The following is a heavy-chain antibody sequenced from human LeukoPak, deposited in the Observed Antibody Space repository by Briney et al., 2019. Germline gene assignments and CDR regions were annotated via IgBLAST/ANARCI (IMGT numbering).Heavy chain of an antibody. CDR2: IYYSGST. D-gene: IGHD1-1*01. J-gene: IGHJ5*02. V-gene: IGHV4-39*01. Sequence: TSETLSLTCTVSGGSISSSSYYWGWIRQPPGKGLEWIGSIYYSGSTYYNPSLKSRVTISVDTSKNQFSLKLSSVTAADTAVYYCARFDGIPGWFDPWGQGTLVTVSS. CDR3: ARFDGIPGWFDP. CDR1: GGSISSSSYY.